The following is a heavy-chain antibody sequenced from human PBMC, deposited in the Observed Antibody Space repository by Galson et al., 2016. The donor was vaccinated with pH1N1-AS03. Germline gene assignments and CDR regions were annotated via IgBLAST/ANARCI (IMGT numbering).Heavy chain of an antibody. D-gene: IGHD2-2*01. CDR2: INTDSGVT. V-gene: IGHV1-2*04. CDR3: ARDPRGPCTSATCPTTYYFGMDV. Sequence: SVKVSCKASGYIFTGFYVHWVRQAPGQGLEWMGWINTDSGVTNYAQKFEAWVTMTRDASVSTAYMELYGLKSNDTAVYYCARDPRGPCTSATCPTTYYFGMDVWGQGTTVIVSS. CDR1: GYIFTGFY. J-gene: IGHJ6*02.